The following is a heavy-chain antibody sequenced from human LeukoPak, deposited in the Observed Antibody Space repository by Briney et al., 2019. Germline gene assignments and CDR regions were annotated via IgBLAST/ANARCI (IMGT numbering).Heavy chain of an antibody. V-gene: IGHV1-2*02. J-gene: IGHJ5*02. CDR3: ARDGRRGRLYYDILTGSNWFDP. CDR1: GYTFTCYY. Sequence: GASVKVSCKASGYTFTCYYMHWVRQAPGQGLEWMGWINPNSGGTNYAQKFQGRVTMTRDTSISTDYMEMRRLRSDDTAVYYCARDGRRGRLYYDILTGSNWFDPWGQGTLVTVSS. CDR2: INPNSGGT. D-gene: IGHD3-9*01.